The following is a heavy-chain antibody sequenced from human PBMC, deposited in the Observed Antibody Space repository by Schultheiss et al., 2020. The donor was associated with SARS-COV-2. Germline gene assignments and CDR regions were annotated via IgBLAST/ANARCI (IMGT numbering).Heavy chain of an antibody. CDR1: GFTFSSYA. Sequence: GESLKISCAASGFTFSSYAMSWVRQAPGKGLEWVSVIYSGGSTYYADSVKGRFTISRDNAKNSLYLQMNSLRAEDTAVYYCASISGRGTGYWGQGTLVTVSS. J-gene: IGHJ4*02. CDR2: IYSGGST. D-gene: IGHD1-26*01. V-gene: IGHV3-23*03. CDR3: ASISGRGTGY.